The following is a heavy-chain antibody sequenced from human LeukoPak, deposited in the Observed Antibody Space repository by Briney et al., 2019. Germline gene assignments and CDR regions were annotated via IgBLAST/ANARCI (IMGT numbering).Heavy chain of an antibody. V-gene: IGHV4-59*01. CDR1: GGSISSYY. J-gene: IGHJ4*02. CDR2: IYYSGST. D-gene: IGHD1-26*01. CDR3: ARAEVLQRELPSGFDY. Sequence: PSETLSLTCTVSGGSISSYYWSWIRQPPGKGLEWIGYIYYSGSTNYNPSLKSRVTISVDTSKNQFSLKLSSVTAADTAVYYCARAEVLQRELPSGFDYWGQGTLVTVSS.